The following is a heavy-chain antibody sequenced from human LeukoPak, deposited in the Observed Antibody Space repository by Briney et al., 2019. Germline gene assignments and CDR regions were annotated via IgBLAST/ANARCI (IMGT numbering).Heavy chain of an antibody. V-gene: IGHV3-73*01. D-gene: IGHD6-13*01. CDR1: GFTFSGSA. CDR3: TNRGSSWRPLGYGMDV. Sequence: PGGSLKLSCAASGFTFSGSAVHWVRQPSGKGLEWVGRIRSKANSYAIAYAASVKGRFTISRDDSKNTAYLQMNSLKTEDTAVYYCTNRGSSWRPLGYGMDVWGQGTTVTVSS. J-gene: IGHJ6*02. CDR2: IRSKANSYAI.